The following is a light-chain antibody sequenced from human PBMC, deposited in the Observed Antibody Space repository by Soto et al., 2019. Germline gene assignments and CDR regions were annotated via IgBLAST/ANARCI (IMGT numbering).Light chain of an antibody. V-gene: IGKV4-1*01. CDR1: QSVLYSSNLNNY. CDR3: QQYYSIPYT. J-gene: IGKJ2*01. CDR2: WAS. Sequence: DIVMTQSPESLAVSLGETATINWKSSQSVLYSSNLNNYFAWYQQKPGRSPKLLIYWASTRESGVPDRFSGRRSGTDFTLTISSLQAEDVAVYYCQQYYSIPYTFGKETKLEIK.